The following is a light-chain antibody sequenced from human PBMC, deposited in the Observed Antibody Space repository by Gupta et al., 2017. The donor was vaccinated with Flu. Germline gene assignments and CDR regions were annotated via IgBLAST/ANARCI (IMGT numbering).Light chain of an antibody. J-gene: IGLJ3*02. CDR2: SNN. CDR1: SSNIGSNT. Sequence: QSVLTQPPSASGTPGQRVIISCSGSSSNIGSNTVNWYQQLPGTAPKLLIYSNNQRPSGVPDRFSGSKSGTSASLAISGLQSEDEADYYCAPWDDSLNGWVFGGGTKLTVL. V-gene: IGLV1-44*01. CDR3: APWDDSLNGWV.